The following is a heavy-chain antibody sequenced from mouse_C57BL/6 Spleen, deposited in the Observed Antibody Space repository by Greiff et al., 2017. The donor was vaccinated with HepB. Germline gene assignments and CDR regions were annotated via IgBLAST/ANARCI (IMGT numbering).Heavy chain of an antibody. V-gene: IGHV1-18*01. CDR3: ARSPLITTVVADWYFDV. CDR1: GYTFTDYN. J-gene: IGHJ1*03. CDR2: INPNNGGT. D-gene: IGHD1-1*01. Sequence: EVQLQQSGPELVKPGASVKIPCKASGYTFTDYNMDWVKQSHGKSLEWIGDINPNNGGTIYNQKFKGKATLTVDKSSSKAYMELRSLTSEDTAVYYCARSPLITTVVADWYFDVWGTGTTVTVSS.